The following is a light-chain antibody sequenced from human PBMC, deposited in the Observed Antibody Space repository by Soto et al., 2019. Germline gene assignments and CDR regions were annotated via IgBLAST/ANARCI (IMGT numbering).Light chain of an antibody. Sequence: FVLTQSPGNLSLSPGERVTLSCKVSQSVTNSELAWYQQKPGQAPRLLIYAASSRATGIPDRFSGGGSGTDFTLTISRLEPEDSAVYYCQQYSKWPLTFGGGTKVDIK. CDR3: QQYSKWPLT. CDR2: AAS. J-gene: IGKJ4*01. V-gene: IGKV3-20*01. CDR1: QSVTNSE.